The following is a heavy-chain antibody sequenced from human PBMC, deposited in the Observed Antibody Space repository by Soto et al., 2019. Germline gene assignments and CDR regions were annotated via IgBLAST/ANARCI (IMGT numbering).Heavy chain of an antibody. Sequence: SVKVSCKASGGTFSSYAISWVRQAPGQGLEWMGGIIPIFGTANYAQKFQGRVTITADESTSTAYMELSSLRSEDTAVYYCARWSHIVVVPAANWFDPWGQGTLVTVSS. J-gene: IGHJ5*02. D-gene: IGHD2-2*01. CDR1: GGTFSSYA. CDR2: IIPIFGTA. V-gene: IGHV1-69*13. CDR3: ARWSHIVVVPAANWFDP.